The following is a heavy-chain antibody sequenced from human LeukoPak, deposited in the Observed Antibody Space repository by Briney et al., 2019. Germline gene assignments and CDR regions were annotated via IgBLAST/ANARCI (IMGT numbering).Heavy chain of an antibody. CDR2: ISAYNGNT. Sequence: GASVKVSCKASGYTFTSYGISWVRQAPGQGLELMGWISAYNGNTNYAQKLQGRVTMTTDTSTSTAYMELRSLRSDDTAVYYCARDRATTVTTWAEIDYWGQGTLVTVSS. V-gene: IGHV1-18*01. D-gene: IGHD4-17*01. CDR1: GYTFTSYG. CDR3: ARDRATTVTTWAEIDY. J-gene: IGHJ4*02.